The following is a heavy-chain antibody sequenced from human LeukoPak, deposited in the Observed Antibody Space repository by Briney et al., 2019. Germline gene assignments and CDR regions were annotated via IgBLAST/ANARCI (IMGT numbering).Heavy chain of an antibody. V-gene: IGHV3-74*01. CDR1: GFTFSSYW. CDR2: IKRDGSTT. D-gene: IGHD1-26*01. CDR3: TRRLSTTRWFDP. Sequence: GGSLRLSCAGSGFTFSSYWMHWVRDAPGKGMVWVSRIKRDGSTTNYADSVKGRVTISRDNAENTLHLQMNSLRVKDTAVYYCTRRLSTTRWFDPWGQGTLVTVSS. J-gene: IGHJ5*02.